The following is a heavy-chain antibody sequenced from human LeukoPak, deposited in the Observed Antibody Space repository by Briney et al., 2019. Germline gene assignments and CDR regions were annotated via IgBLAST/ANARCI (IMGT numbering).Heavy chain of an antibody. Sequence: GGSLRLSCAVSGFTFSNYAIPWVRQAPGKGLEWVAFISYDGIVKYYADSVKGRFTISRDNSQNTLDLQMNSLRAEDTAVYYCARDLSEKYSTDYWGQGTLVTVSS. CDR2: ISYDGIVK. V-gene: IGHV3-30-3*01. CDR3: ARDLSEKYSTDY. CDR1: GFTFSNYA. D-gene: IGHD1-26*01. J-gene: IGHJ4*02.